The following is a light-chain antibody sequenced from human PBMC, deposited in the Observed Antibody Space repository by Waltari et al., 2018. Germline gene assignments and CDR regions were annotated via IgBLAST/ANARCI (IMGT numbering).Light chain of an antibody. CDR3: QSFDSSLSGWV. J-gene: IGLJ3*02. V-gene: IGLV1-40*01. Sequence: SVLTQPPSVSGAPGQRVTISCTGSSSNIGTGFEVHWYQHLPGTAPKLPIYCATNRPSGVPYRFSCSKSGTSASLAITGLQAEDEADYYCQSFDSSLSGWVFGGGTKLTVL. CDR1: SSNIGTGFE. CDR2: CAT.